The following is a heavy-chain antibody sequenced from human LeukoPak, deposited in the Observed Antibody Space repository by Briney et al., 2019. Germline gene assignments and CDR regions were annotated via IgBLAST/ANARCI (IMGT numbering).Heavy chain of an antibody. CDR1: GFTLNSNA. V-gene: IGHV3-23*01. J-gene: IGHJ4*02. CDR2: ISRIGVTT. Sequence: GGSLRLSCAVSGFTLNSNAMCCVRQAPGKGLEWVSAISRIGVTTYYADSVEGRFTISRDTSKNTLYLQMNTLRPEDTAVYYCAKEEVPNDYWGQGTLVTVSS. D-gene: IGHD2-2*01. CDR3: AKEEVPNDY.